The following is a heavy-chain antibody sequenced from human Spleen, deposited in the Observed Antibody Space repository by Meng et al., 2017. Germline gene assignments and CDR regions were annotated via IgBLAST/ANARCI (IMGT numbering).Heavy chain of an antibody. CDR2: TSYGGNNK. Sequence: VQLLESGGGVVQPGRSLRLSCAASGFTFSSYAMHWVRQAPGKGLEWVAVTSYGGNNKYYADSVKGRFTISRDNAKNTLYLQMNSLRAADTAVYYCTRLLDKDFWGQGTLVTVSS. V-gene: IGHV3-30*04. CDR1: GFTFSSYA. CDR3: TRLLDKDF. J-gene: IGHJ4*02. D-gene: IGHD3-22*01.